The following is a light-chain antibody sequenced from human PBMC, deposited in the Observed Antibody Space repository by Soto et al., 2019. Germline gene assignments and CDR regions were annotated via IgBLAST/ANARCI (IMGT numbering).Light chain of an antibody. V-gene: IGLV2-14*01. CDR3: SSFTTTSTHV. Sequence: QCFLDLPASLSGSPGQSITISCTGTSSYIGAYDYVCWFQQHPGKAPRLMISEVNNRPSGVSNRFSGSKSGNTAYLTISGLQVEDEAEYFCSSFTTTSTHVFGTGTKVTVL. CDR2: EVN. CDR1: SSYIGAYDY. J-gene: IGLJ1*01.